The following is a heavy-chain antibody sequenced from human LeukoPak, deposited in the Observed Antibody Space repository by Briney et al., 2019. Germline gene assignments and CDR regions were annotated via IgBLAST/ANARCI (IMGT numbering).Heavy chain of an antibody. CDR3: ARLGFSSGWYGGPSDY. Sequence: PSETLSLTCTVSGGSISSGGYYWSWIRQHPGKGLEWIGYIYYSGSTYYNPSLKSRVTISVDTSKNQFSLKLSSVTAADTAVYYCARLGFSSGWYGGPSDYWGQGTLVTVSS. CDR2: IYYSGST. CDR1: GGSISSGGYY. J-gene: IGHJ4*02. V-gene: IGHV4-31*03. D-gene: IGHD6-19*01.